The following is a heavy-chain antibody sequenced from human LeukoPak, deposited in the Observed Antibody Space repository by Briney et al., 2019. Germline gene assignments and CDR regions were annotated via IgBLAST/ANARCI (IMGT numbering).Heavy chain of an antibody. CDR3: ARTDRSSGFDY. V-gene: IGHV4-34*01. CDR1: GGSFSGYY. CDR2: INHSGST. Sequence: SETLSLTCAVYGGSFSGYYWSWIRQPPGKGLEWIGEINHSGSTNYNPSLKSRVTISVDTSKNQFSLKLSSVTAADTAVYYCARTDRSSGFDYRGQETLVTVSS. J-gene: IGHJ4*02.